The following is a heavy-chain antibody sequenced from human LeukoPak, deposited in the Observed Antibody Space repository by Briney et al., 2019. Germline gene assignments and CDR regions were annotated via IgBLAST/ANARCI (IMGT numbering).Heavy chain of an antibody. CDR2: INHSGST. J-gene: IGHJ3*02. CDR3: ATVALLRPHYYDSSGYDAFDI. D-gene: IGHD3-22*01. V-gene: IGHV4-34*01. Sequence: KPSETLSLTCAVYGGSFSGYYWSWIRQPPGKGLEWIGEINHSGSTNYNPSLKSRVTISVDTSKNQFSLKLSSVTAADTAVYYCATVALLRPHYYDSSGYDAFDIWGQGTMVTVSS. CDR1: GGSFSGYY.